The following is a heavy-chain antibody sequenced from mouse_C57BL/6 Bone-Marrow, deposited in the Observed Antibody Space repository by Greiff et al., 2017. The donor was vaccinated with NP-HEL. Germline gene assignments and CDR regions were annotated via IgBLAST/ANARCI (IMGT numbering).Heavy chain of an antibody. CDR1: GYTFTSYW. V-gene: IGHV1-64*01. J-gene: IGHJ4*01. CDR2: IHPNSGST. D-gene: IGHD3-2*02. CDR3: ARAQARAMDY. Sequence: VQLQQPGAELVKPGASVKLSCKASGYTFTSYWMHWVKQRPGQGLEWIGMIHPNSGSTNYNEKFKSKATLTVDKSSSTAYMQLSSLTSEDAAVYYCARAQARAMDYWGQGTSVTVSS.